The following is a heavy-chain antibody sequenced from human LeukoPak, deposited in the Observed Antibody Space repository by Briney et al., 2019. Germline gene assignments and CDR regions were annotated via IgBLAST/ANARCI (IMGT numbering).Heavy chain of an antibody. CDR3: ARGSRDGYYYFDY. D-gene: IGHD5-24*01. V-gene: IGHV1-2*02. CDR2: INPDSGGT. J-gene: IGHJ4*02. CDR1: GYTFTGYY. Sequence: GASVKVSCKASGYTFTGYYMHWVRQAPGQGLEWMGWINPDSGGTNYAQKFQGRVTMTRDTSISTAYMELSRLRSDDTAVYYCARGSRDGYYYFDYWGQGTLVTVSS.